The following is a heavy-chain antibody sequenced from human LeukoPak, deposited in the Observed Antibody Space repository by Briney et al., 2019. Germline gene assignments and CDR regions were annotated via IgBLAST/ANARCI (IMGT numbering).Heavy chain of an antibody. CDR3: ASHGGGYYYYYYMDV. D-gene: IGHD4-23*01. Sequence: GGSLRLSCAASGFTFDDYGMSWVRQAPGKGLEWVSGINWNGGSTGYADSVKGRFTISRDNAKNSLYLQMNSLRAEDTALYYCASHGGGYYYYYYMDVWGKGTTVTVPS. J-gene: IGHJ6*03. CDR1: GFTFDDYG. CDR2: INWNGGST. V-gene: IGHV3-20*04.